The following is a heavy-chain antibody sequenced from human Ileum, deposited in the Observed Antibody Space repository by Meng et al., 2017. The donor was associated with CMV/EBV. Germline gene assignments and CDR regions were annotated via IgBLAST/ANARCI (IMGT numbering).Heavy chain of an antibody. Sequence: QMQLQESGPVLVGPSGTLSLTCVVSGGSLIGTNWWNWVRQPPGGGLEWIGEIFHSGASNYNPSLKSRATISIDNSKNQFSLRLTSVTVADTAVYFCADPPAGLWGQGVLVTVSS. J-gene: IGHJ4*02. CDR1: GGSLIGTNW. CDR2: IFHSGAS. D-gene: IGHD3-16*01. V-gene: IGHV4-4*02. CDR3: ADPPAGL.